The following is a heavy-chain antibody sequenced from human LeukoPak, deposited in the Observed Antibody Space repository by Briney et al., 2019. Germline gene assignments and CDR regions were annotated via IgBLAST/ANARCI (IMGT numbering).Heavy chain of an antibody. Sequence: ASVKVSCKASGYTFTGYYMHWVRQAPGQGLEWMGWINPNSGGTNYAQNLQGRVTMTTDTSTSTAYMELRSLRSDDTALYYCARGRYDSHFDYWGQGTLVTVSS. D-gene: IGHD3-9*01. V-gene: IGHV1-2*02. CDR3: ARGRYDSHFDY. J-gene: IGHJ4*02. CDR1: GYTFTGYY. CDR2: INPNSGGT.